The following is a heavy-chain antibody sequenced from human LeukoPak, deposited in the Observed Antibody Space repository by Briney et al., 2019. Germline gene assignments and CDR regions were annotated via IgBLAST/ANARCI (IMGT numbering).Heavy chain of an antibody. CDR3: ARNIRYSGYDL. CDR2: VYFSGST. V-gene: IGHV4-39*07. J-gene: IGHJ4*02. CDR1: GGSISRSSHY. D-gene: IGHD5-12*01. Sequence: SETLSLTCTVSGGSISRSSHYWGWIRQPPGKGLEWIGSVYFSGSTYYNPSLKSRVTISVDPSENQFSLKLSSVTAADTAMYYCARNIRYSGYDLWGQGTLVTVSS.